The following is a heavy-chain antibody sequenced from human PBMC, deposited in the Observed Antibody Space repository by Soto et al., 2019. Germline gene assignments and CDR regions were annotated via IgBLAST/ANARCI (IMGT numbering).Heavy chain of an antibody. CDR3: ERYSGNYQDAFDI. D-gene: IGHD1-26*01. J-gene: IGHJ3*02. CDR1: GFTFTLYS. CDR2: INGGSGKT. Sequence: ASVKVSCKASGFTFTLYSMHWVRQAPGQRLEWMGWINGGSGKTKYSQKFQGRVTIARDTSASTAYMEVSSLRSEDTAVYYCERYSGNYQDAFDIWGQGTMVTVSS. V-gene: IGHV1-3*01.